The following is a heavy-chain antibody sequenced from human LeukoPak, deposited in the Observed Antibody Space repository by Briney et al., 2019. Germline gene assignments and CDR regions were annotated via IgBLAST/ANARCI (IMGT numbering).Heavy chain of an antibody. D-gene: IGHD6-13*01. CDR3: ARERIAAAGHDAFDI. J-gene: IGHJ3*02. CDR1: GGSFSGYY. Sequence: SETLSLTCAVYGGSFSGYYWSWIRQPPGKGLEWIGDINHSGGTNYNPSLKSRVTISVDTSKNQFSLKLSSVTAADTAVYYCARERIAAAGHDAFDIWGQGTMVTVSS. V-gene: IGHV4-34*01. CDR2: INHSGGT.